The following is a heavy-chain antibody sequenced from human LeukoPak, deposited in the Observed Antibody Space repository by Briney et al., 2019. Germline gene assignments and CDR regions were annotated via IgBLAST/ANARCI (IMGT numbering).Heavy chain of an antibody. D-gene: IGHD4-17*01. CDR2: IMPLFGTA. CDR1: GGTFSSYA. CDR3: ARDVHGDYGSCWFDP. Sequence: SVKVSCKASGGTFSSYAISWVRQAPGQGLEWLGGIMPLFGTAGYAQKFQGRVTITKDESTRTVYLELTSLTSDDTAVYYCARDVHGDYGSCWFDPWGQGTLVSVSS. J-gene: IGHJ5*02. V-gene: IGHV1-69*05.